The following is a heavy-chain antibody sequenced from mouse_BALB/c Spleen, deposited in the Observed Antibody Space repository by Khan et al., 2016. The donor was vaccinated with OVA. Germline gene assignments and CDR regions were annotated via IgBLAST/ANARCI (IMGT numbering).Heavy chain of an antibody. V-gene: IGHV4-1*02. CDR1: GFDFSRYW. D-gene: IGHD2-3*01. CDR2: INPYSSMI. J-gene: IGHJ3*01. Sequence: EVKLLESGGGLVQPGGSLKLSCAASGFDFSRYWMSWVRQAPGKGLEWIGEINPYSSMINYTPSLKDKFIISRDNAKNTLYLQMSKVRSEDTALYYCARCGYYGLEVYWGQGTLVTVSA. CDR3: ARCGYYGLEVY.